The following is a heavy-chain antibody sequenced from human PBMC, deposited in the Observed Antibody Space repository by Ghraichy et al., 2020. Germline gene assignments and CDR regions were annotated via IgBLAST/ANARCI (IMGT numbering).Heavy chain of an antibody. CDR3: ARGSQGAVAGINWFDP. Sequence: SQTLSLTCAVYGGSFSGYYWSWIRQPPGKGLEWIGEINHSGSTNYNPSLKSRVTISVDTSKNQFSLKLSSVTAADTAVYYCARGSQGAVAGINWFDPWGQEPVVTVSS. D-gene: IGHD6-19*01. CDR2: INHSGST. V-gene: IGHV4-34*01. J-gene: IGHJ5*02. CDR1: GGSFSGYY.